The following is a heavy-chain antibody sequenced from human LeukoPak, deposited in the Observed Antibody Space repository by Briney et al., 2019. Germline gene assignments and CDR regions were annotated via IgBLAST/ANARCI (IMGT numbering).Heavy chain of an antibody. CDR1: GFTFSSYS. V-gene: IGHV3-21*01. D-gene: IGHD3-10*01. CDR3: ARELYGSGYFDY. J-gene: IGHJ4*02. CDR2: ISSSSSYI. Sequence: GGSLRLSCAASGFTFSSYSMNWVRQAPGKGLEWVSSISSSSSYIYYADSVKGRFTISRDNAKNTLDLQVNSLRAEDTAVYYCARELYGSGYFDYWGQGTLVTVSS.